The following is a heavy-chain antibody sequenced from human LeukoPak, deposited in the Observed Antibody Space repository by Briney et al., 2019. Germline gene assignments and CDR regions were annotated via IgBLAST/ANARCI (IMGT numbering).Heavy chain of an antibody. Sequence: PSETLSLTCTVSGYSISSGYYWGWIRQPPGKGPEWVSGISGSGSNTYYADSGKGRFTISRDNSKNTLYLQMNSLRAEDTAVYYCAKGGGSDWYVGPDYWGQGTLVTVSS. CDR2: ISGSGSNT. D-gene: IGHD6-19*01. V-gene: IGHV3-23*01. CDR3: AKGGGSDWYVGPDY. J-gene: IGHJ4*02. CDR1: GYSISSGYY.